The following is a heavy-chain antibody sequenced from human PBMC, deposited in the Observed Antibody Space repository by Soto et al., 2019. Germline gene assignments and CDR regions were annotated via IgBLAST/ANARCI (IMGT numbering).Heavy chain of an antibody. J-gene: IGHJ2*01. CDR3: FFQAEDGIRVTVPVSAFLLNRSSDL. Sequence: PGKGMEWVSVRSDDGSNKDYADSVKGRFTISRDNSKNTLYLQMSSLRAEDTDVYFFFFQAEDGIRVTVPVSAFLLNRSSDL. V-gene: IGHV3-30*03. D-gene: IGHD3-16*02. CDR2: RSDDGSNK.